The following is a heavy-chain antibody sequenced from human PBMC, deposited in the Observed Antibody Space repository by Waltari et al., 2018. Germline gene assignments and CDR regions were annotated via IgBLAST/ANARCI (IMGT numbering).Heavy chain of an antibody. CDR3: ARGRGYSYGYYFDY. CDR2: INHSGST. J-gene: IGHJ4*02. Sequence: QVQLQQWGAGLLKPSETLSLTCAVYGGSFSGYYWSWIRQPPGKGLEWIGEINHSGSTNDNPAIKSRDTISVDTSNNQFSLKLSYVTAAETAVYYCARGRGYSYGYYFDYWGQGTLVTVSS. CDR1: GGSFSGYY. V-gene: IGHV4-34*01. D-gene: IGHD5-18*01.